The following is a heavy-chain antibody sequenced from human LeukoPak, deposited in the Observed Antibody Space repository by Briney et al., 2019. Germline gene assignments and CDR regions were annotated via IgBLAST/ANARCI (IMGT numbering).Heavy chain of an antibody. Sequence: GGSLRLSCAASGFTFSSYSMSWVRQTPGKGLEWVSSISSSSTYIYYADSLKGRFTISRDNAKNSLYLQMNSLRAEDTAVYYCARDSPRYCSSTSCHGDAFDIWGQGTMVTVSS. V-gene: IGHV3-21*01. CDR2: ISSSSTYI. D-gene: IGHD2-2*01. CDR3: ARDSPRYCSSTSCHGDAFDI. CDR1: GFTFSSYS. J-gene: IGHJ3*02.